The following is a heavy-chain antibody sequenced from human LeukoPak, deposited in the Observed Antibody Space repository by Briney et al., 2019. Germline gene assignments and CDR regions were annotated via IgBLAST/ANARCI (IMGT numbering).Heavy chain of an antibody. D-gene: IGHD6-13*01. CDR1: GGSFSGYY. CDR3: ARGRNTYSSSWCHWFDP. V-gene: IGHV4-34*01. Sequence: SETLSLTCAVYGGSFSGYYWSWIRQPPGKGLEWIGEINHSGSTNYNPSLKSRVTISVDTSKNQFSLKLSSVTAADTAVYYCARGRNTYSSSWCHWFDPWGQGTLVTVSS. CDR2: INHSGST. J-gene: IGHJ5*02.